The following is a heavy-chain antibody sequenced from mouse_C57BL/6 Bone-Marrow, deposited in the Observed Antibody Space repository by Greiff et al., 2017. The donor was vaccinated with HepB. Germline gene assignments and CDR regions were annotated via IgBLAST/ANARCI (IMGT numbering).Heavy chain of an antibody. CDR2: ISNGGGST. D-gene: IGHD2-4*01. CDR1: GFTFSDYY. J-gene: IGHJ2*01. Sequence: DVMLVESGGGLVQPGGSLKLSCAASGFTFSDYYMYWVRQTPEKRLEWVAYISNGGGSTYYPDTVKGRFTISRDNAKNTLYLQMSRLTSEDTAMYYCARHNDYDVSFDYWGQGTTLTVSS. CDR3: ARHNDYDVSFDY. V-gene: IGHV5-12*01.